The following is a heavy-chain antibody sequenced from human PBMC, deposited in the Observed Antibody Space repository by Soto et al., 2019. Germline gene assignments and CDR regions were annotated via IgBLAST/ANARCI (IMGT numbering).Heavy chain of an antibody. V-gene: IGHV4-59*08. J-gene: IGHJ5*02. CDR1: GGSIGCSY. Sequence: SATLSVTCSIAGGSIGCSYWSWIRQSTGKGLEWLGYVYYTGSTNYSPSLRSRATISVDTSKNQFSLRLTSVTAADTATYHCTRRSHWNDNYFDPWGPGALVTLS. D-gene: IGHD1-1*01. CDR2: VYYTGST. CDR3: TRRSHWNDNYFDP.